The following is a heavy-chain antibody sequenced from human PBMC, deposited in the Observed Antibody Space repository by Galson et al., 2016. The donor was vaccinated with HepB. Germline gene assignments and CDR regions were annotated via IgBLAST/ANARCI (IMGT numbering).Heavy chain of an antibody. Sequence: SLRLSCAASGLTFSDYYMSWIRQAPGKGLQWVANINQDGSLKYYVDSVKGRFTVSRDNAENSLFLQMDSLRAEDTAMYSCGRYRRESARYYVDVWGRGTTVTVS. D-gene: IGHD1-14*01. J-gene: IGHJ6*03. V-gene: IGHV3-7*03. CDR1: GLTFSDYY. CDR3: GRYRRESARYYVDV. CDR2: INQDGSLK.